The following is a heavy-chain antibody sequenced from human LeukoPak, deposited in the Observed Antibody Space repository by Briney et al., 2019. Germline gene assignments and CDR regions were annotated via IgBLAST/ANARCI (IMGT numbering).Heavy chain of an antibody. V-gene: IGHV1-69*05. D-gene: IGHD6-13*01. CDR1: GGTFSSYA. J-gene: IGHJ4*02. CDR3: ARSRRAGSSWSLDY. CDR2: IIPIFGTA. Sequence: SVKVSCKASGGTFSSYAISWVRQAPGQGLEWMGGIIPIFGTANYAQKFQGRVTITTDESTSTAYVELSSLRSEDTAVYYCARSRRAGSSWSLDYWGQGTLVTVSS.